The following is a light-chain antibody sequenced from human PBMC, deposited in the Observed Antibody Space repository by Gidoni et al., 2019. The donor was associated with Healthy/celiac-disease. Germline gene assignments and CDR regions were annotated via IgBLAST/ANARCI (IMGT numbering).Light chain of an antibody. J-gene: IGKJ3*01. CDR3: QQRSNWPRGT. CDR2: DAS. CDR1: QSVSSY. Sequence: EIVLTQSPATLSLSPGESATLSCRASQSVSSYLAWYQQKPGQAPRLLIYDASNRATGIPARFSGSGSGTDFTLTISSLEPEDFAVYYCQQRSNWPRGTFGPXTKVDIK. V-gene: IGKV3-11*01.